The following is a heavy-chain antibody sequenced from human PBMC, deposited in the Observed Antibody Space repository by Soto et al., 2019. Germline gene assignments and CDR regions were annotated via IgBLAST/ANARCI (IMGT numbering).Heavy chain of an antibody. CDR1: GYSFTSYW. Sequence: XESLRISCKGSGYSFTSYWIGLVRQMPGKGLEWMGIIYPGDSDTRYSPSFQGQVTISADKSISTAYLQWSSLKASDTAMYYCARSSGYYDEYFQHWGQGTLVTVSS. CDR3: ARSSGYYDEYFQH. D-gene: IGHD3-22*01. V-gene: IGHV5-51*01. J-gene: IGHJ1*01. CDR2: IYPGDSDT.